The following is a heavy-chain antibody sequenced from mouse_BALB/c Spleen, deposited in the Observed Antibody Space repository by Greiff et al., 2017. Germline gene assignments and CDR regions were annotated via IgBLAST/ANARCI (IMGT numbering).Heavy chain of an antibody. CDR2: IYPGRGIT. CDR1: GYTFTSYW. CDR3: SRRGGQGWYFDG. J-gene: IGHJ1*01. Sequence: VQLQQPGAELVKPGASVKMSCKASGYTFTSYWINWVKQRPGQGLEWIGEIYPGRGITNYNEKFKSKATLTLDTSSSTAYLQLSSLTSEDSAVCDCSRRGGQGWYFDGWGEGTTVTVSS. V-gene: IGHV1-55*01.